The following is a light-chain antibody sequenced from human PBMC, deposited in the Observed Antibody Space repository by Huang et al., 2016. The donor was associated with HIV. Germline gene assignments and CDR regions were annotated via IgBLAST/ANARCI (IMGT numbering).Light chain of an antibody. CDR3: QQYNNWPPMYT. CDR1: QSVSST. V-gene: IGKV3-15*01. CDR2: DAS. Sequence: EIVMTHSPATLSVSPGDRATLSCRASQSVSSTLAWYQQTPGQAPRLLIYDASTRATGIPARFSGSGSGTEFTLTISSLQSEDFAVYFCQQYNNWPPMYTFGQGTKLEIK. J-gene: IGKJ2*01.